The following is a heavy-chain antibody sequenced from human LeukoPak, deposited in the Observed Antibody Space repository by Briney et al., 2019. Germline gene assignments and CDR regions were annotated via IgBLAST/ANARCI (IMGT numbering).Heavy chain of an antibody. J-gene: IGHJ4*02. CDR1: GFTFSSYW. Sequence: GGSLRLSCAASGFTFSSYWVHWVRQAPGKGLVWVSRINSDGSSTSYADSVKGRFTISRDNAKNTLYLQMNSLRAEDTAVYYCARVDRVDTAMVLDYWGQGTLVTVSS. CDR3: ARVDRVDTAMVLDY. CDR2: INSDGSST. D-gene: IGHD5-18*01. V-gene: IGHV3-74*01.